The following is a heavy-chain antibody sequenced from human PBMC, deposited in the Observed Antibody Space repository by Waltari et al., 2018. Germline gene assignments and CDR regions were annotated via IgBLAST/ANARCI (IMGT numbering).Heavy chain of an antibody. J-gene: IGHJ4*02. V-gene: IGHV3-15*07. CDR1: GFSFSDAW. CDR2: IKRQSDGGTT. Sequence: EGQLVESGGGLVKPGGSLRLSCVASGFSFSDAWMNWVRQAPGKGLEWVGRIKRQSDGGTTGYATPVKGRCIISRDDSKNTLSLQMNSLKTEDTAVYYCTTGRDEIWGQGSLVTVSS. CDR3: TTGRDEI.